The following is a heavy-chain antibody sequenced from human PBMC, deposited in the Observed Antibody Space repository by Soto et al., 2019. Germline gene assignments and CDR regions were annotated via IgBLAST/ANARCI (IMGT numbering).Heavy chain of an antibody. CDR1: GFTFSSYA. Sequence: GGSLRLSCAASGFTFSSYAMSWVRQAPGKGLEWVSAISGSGGSTYYADSVKGRFTISRDNSKNTLYLQMNSLRAEDTAVYYCAHILLWFGELEGFDYWGQGTLVTVSS. CDR2: ISGSGGST. J-gene: IGHJ4*02. CDR3: AHILLWFGELEGFDY. D-gene: IGHD3-10*01. V-gene: IGHV3-23*01.